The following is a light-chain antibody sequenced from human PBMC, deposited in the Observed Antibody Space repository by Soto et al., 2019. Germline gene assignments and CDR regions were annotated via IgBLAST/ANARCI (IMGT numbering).Light chain of an antibody. CDR3: QQSYTTPLT. Sequence: DIPLTQSPSSLSASFVYRGTINCRASQSISIHLNWYQQKPGKAPKLLIYATSSLHSGVPSRFSGSGSGTDFTLTISSLQPEDFATYYCQQSYTTPLTFGGGTKVDI. V-gene: IGKV1-39*01. CDR2: ATS. J-gene: IGKJ4*01. CDR1: QSISIH.